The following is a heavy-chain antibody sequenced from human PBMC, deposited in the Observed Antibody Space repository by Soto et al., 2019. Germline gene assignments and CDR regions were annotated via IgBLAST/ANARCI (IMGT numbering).Heavy chain of an antibody. CDR3: ARDLGDYVWGSYYFDY. CDR1: GGSVSSGSYY. D-gene: IGHD3-16*01. Sequence: SETLSLTCTVSGGSVSSGSYYWSWIRQPPGRGLEWIGYIYYGGSTNYNPSLKSRVTISVDTSKNQFSLELSSVTAADTAVYYCARDLGDYVWGSYYFDYWGQGTLVTVSS. J-gene: IGHJ4*02. V-gene: IGHV4-61*01. CDR2: IYYGGST.